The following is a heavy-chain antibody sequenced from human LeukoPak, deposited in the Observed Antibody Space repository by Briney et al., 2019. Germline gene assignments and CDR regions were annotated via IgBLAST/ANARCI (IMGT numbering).Heavy chain of an antibody. CDR3: ARSRESPYDILTGYVV. D-gene: IGHD3-9*01. CDR2: IIPIFGTA. Sequence: EASVKVSCKASGGTFSSYAISWVRQAPGQGLEWMGGIIPIFGTANYAQKFQGRVTITADKSTSTAYMELSSLRSEDTAVYYCARSRESPYDILTGYVVWGQGTLVTVSS. J-gene: IGHJ4*02. CDR1: GGTFSSYA. V-gene: IGHV1-69*06.